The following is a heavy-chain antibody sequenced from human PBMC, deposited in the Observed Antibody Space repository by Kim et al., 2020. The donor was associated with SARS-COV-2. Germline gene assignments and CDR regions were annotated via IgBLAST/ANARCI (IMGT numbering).Heavy chain of an antibody. CDR2: IRGAGRST. Sequence: GGSLRLSCAASGFTFSTYAMSWVRRAPGRGLEWVSSIRGAGRSTYYTDSVKGRFTISRDNSKNTLDLQMNSLRAEDTAVYYCAKAFDTSGYHFERGGDYWGQGTLVTVSS. V-gene: IGHV3-23*01. CDR1: GFTFSTYA. CDR3: AKAFDTSGYHFERGGDY. J-gene: IGHJ4*02. D-gene: IGHD3-22*01.